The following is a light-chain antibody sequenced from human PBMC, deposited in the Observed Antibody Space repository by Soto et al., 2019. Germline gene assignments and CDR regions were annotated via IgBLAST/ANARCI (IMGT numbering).Light chain of an antibody. V-gene: IGKV1-5*01. J-gene: IGKJ1*01. CDR1: QSISSW. Sequence: IQMPQSPSTLSASVGDRVTITCRASQSISSWLAWYQQKPGKAPKLLIYDASSLESGVPSRFSGSGSGTEFTLTISSLQPDDFATYYCQQYNSYSVTFGQVTKVDNK. CDR3: QQYNSYSVT. CDR2: DAS.